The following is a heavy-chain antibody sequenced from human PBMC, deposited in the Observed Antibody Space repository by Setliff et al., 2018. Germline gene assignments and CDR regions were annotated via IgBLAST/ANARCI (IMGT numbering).Heavy chain of an antibody. CDR2: IWYDGSNK. CDR3: ARTGSGSGCYAGLES. CDR1: GFTFSSYR. D-gene: IGHD2-15*01. Sequence: GGSLRLSCAASGFTFSSYRMHWVRQAPGKGLEWVAVIWYDGSNKEYADSGKGRFTISRDNSKNTLYRQINSLRAEDTAVYYCARTGSGSGCYAGLESWGEGTPVTVAS. J-gene: IGHJ4*02. V-gene: IGHV3-33*08.